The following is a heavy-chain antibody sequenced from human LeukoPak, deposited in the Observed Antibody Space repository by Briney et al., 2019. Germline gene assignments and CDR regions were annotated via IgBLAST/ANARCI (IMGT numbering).Heavy chain of an antibody. Sequence: PGGSLRLSCAASGFTFSSYAMSWVRQAPGKGLEWVSAISGSGGSTYYADSVRGRFTISRDNSKNTLYLQMNSLRAEDTAVYYCAKDYYYDSSGYQYYYYGMDVWGQGTTVTVSS. J-gene: IGHJ6*02. D-gene: IGHD3-22*01. V-gene: IGHV3-23*01. CDR2: ISGSGGST. CDR1: GFTFSSYA. CDR3: AKDYYYDSSGYQYYYYGMDV.